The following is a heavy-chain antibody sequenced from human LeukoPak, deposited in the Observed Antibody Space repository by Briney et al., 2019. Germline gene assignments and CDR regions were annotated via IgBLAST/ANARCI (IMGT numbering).Heavy chain of an antibody. D-gene: IGHD6-19*01. CDR1: GFTFSTYA. CDR3: AKDDHGGSGWRDYYDF. CDR2: ISASAGTT. J-gene: IGHJ4*02. V-gene: IGHV3-23*01. Sequence: GGSLRLSCAASGFTFSTYAMSCVRQAPGMGLEWVSSISASAGTTYYADSVKGRFTISRDNSRNTLSLQMNSLRAEDTAVYYCAKDDHGGSGWRDYYDFWGQGTLVAVSS.